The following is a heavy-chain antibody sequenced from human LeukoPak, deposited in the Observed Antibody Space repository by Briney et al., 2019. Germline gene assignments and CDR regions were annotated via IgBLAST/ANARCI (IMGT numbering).Heavy chain of an antibody. CDR2: ISSSSSYI. Sequence: PGGSLKLSCAASGFTFSSYTMNWVRQAPGKGLEWVSSISSSSSYIYYADSLKGRFTISRDNAKNSLYLQMNSLRAEDTAVYYCARLYSSSSGLRASDYWGQGTLVTVSP. D-gene: IGHD6-6*01. CDR1: GFTFSSYT. V-gene: IGHV3-21*01. J-gene: IGHJ4*02. CDR3: ARLYSSSSGLRASDY.